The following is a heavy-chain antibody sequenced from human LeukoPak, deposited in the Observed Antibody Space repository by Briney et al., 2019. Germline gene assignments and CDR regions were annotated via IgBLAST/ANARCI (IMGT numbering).Heavy chain of an antibody. V-gene: IGHV3-33*06. D-gene: IGHD1-1*01. CDR2: IWYDGSDK. CDR1: GFTFSSTG. Sequence: GGSLRLSCGASGFTFSSTGMHWLRQAPGKGLEWVAIIWYDGSDKYYPDSVKGRFTISRDNSKNTLYLQMNSLRAEDTAVYYCAKEWGTTGTTGWLFDNWGKGTLVIVSS. CDR3: AKEWGTTGTTGWLFDN. J-gene: IGHJ4*02.